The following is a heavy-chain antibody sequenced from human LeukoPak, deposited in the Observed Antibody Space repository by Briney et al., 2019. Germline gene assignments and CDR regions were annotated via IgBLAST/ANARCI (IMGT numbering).Heavy chain of an antibody. CDR2: ISGSSSTI. Sequence: GGSLRLSCAASGFTFSSYAMNWVRQAPGKGLEWGSYISGSSSTIYYADSVKGRFTISRDNGKNTLYLQMNSLRAEDTAVYYCARGSTYYDSSGQVPFDYWGQGTLVTVSS. D-gene: IGHD3-22*01. CDR1: GFTFSSYA. V-gene: IGHV3-48*01. CDR3: ARGSTYYDSSGQVPFDY. J-gene: IGHJ4*02.